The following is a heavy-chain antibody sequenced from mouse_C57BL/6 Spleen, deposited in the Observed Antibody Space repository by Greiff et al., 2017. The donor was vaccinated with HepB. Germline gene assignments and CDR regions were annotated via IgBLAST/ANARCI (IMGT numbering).Heavy chain of an antibody. Sequence: QVQLQQPGAELVKPGASVKMSCKASGYTFTSYWITWVKQRPGQGLERIGDIYPGSGSTNYNEKFKSKATLTVDTSSSTAYMQLSSLTSEDSAVYYCARDGNYDAMDYWGQGTSVTVSS. V-gene: IGHV1-55*01. J-gene: IGHJ4*01. CDR1: GYTFTSYW. CDR3: ARDGNYDAMDY. CDR2: IYPGSGST. D-gene: IGHD2-1*01.